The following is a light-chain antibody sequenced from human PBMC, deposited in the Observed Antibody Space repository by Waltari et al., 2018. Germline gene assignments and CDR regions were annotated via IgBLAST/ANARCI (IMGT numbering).Light chain of an antibody. CDR2: YKSDSDA. CDR3: AIWYSSTWV. V-gene: IGLV5-39*01. J-gene: IGLJ3*02. CDR1: RGINVGTYS. Sequence: QPVLTQPTSLSASPGASARFTCTLRRGINVGTYSIYWYQRKPGSPPRYLLRYKSDSDAQQGSGVPSRFSGSNDASTNAGLLLISGLQSADEADYFCAIWYSSTWVFGGGTRLTVL.